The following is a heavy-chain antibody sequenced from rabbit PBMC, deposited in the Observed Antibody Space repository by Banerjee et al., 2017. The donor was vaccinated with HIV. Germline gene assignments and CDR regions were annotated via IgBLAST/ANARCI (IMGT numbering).Heavy chain of an antibody. V-gene: IGHV1S43*01. J-gene: IGHJ4*01. CDR1: GFSFSSNYY. CDR3: AKYSSYYTTFNL. CDR2: IYTDSGST. D-gene: IGHD8-1*01. Sequence: QSLEESGGDLVKPGASLTLTCTASGFSFSSNYYMCWVRQAPGKGLELIACIYTDSGSTRYASWVNGRFTVSRSTSLNTVDLKMTSLTAADTATYFCAKYSSYYTTFNLWGPGTLVT.